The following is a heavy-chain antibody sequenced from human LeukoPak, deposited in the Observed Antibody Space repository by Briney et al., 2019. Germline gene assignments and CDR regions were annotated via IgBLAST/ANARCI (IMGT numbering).Heavy chain of an antibody. J-gene: IGHJ4*02. CDR1: GFTVSSNY. CDR3: ARVDTAYYFDY. CDR2: IYSGGST. Sequence: GGSLRLSCAASGFTVSSNYMSWVRQAPGKGLEWVSLIYSGGSTYYADSVKGRFSISRDNSKNTLYLQMNSLRAEDTAVYYCARVDTAYYFDYWGQGTLVTVSS. D-gene: IGHD5-18*01. V-gene: IGHV3-53*01.